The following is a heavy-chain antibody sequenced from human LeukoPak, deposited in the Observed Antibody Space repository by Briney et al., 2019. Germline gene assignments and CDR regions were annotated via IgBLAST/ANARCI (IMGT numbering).Heavy chain of an antibody. CDR3: ARGYCSSTSCSLPFIL. CDR1: GGTFSSYT. J-gene: IGHJ4*02. Sequence: GSSVKVSCKASGGTFSSYTISWVRQAPGQGLEWMGRIIPILGIANYAQKFQGRVTITADKSTSPAYMELSSLRSEDTAVYYCARGYCSSTSCSLPFILWGQGTLVTVSS. D-gene: IGHD2-2*01. CDR2: IIPILGIA. V-gene: IGHV1-69*02.